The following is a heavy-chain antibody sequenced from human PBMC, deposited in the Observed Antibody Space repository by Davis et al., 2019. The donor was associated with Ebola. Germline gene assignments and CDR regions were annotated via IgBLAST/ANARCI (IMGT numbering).Heavy chain of an antibody. CDR1: GGSFSGYY. CDR2: INHSGST. D-gene: IGHD4-23*01. V-gene: IGHV4-34*01. CDR3: AREKRWCMDV. Sequence: PSETLSLTCAVYGGSFSGYYWSWIRQPPGKGLEWIGEINHSGSTNYNPSLKSRVTISVDTSKNQFSLKLSSVTAADTAVYYCAREKRWCMDVWGKGTTVTVSS. J-gene: IGHJ6*03.